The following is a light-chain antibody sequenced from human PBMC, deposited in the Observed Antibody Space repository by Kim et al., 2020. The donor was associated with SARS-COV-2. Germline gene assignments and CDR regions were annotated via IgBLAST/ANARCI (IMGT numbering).Light chain of an antibody. V-gene: IGKV3-20*01. J-gene: IGKJ1*01. CDR3: QQYGSSPAT. Sequence: PGRRATLSCRASQTVTSNYLAWYQQKPGQAPRLLIYGASSRATGISVRFSGSGSGTDFTLTISRLEPEDFAVYYWQQYGSSPATFGQGTKVDIK. CDR1: QTVTSNY. CDR2: GAS.